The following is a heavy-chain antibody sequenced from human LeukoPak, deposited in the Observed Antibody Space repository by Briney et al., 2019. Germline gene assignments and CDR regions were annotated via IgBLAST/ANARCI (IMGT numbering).Heavy chain of an antibody. Sequence: GASVKVSCKASGGTFSSYAISWVRQAPGQGLEWMGRIIPIFGIANYAQKFQGRVTMTRDTSISTAYMELSRLRSDDTAVYYCARQYSSSWYFPWHFDYWGQGTLVTVSS. V-gene: IGHV1-69*04. CDR2: IIPIFGIA. CDR3: ARQYSSSWYFPWHFDY. J-gene: IGHJ4*02. D-gene: IGHD6-13*01. CDR1: GGTFSSYA.